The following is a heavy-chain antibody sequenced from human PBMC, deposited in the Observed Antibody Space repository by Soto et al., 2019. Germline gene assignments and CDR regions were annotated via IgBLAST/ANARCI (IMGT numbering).Heavy chain of an antibody. D-gene: IGHD3-22*01. CDR2: ITWNSGHI. CDR1: GFNFDDSA. J-gene: IGHJ4*02. Sequence: EVQLVESGGALVQPGRSLRLSCVASGFNFDDSAMNRVRQVPGKGLEWVSGITWNSGHILYADSVKGRFTISRDNAKKSLYLELNSLRPEDTVLYYCAKGRSSMIVVVMDYWGQGTPVTVSS. V-gene: IGHV3-9*01. CDR3: AKGRSSMIVVVMDY.